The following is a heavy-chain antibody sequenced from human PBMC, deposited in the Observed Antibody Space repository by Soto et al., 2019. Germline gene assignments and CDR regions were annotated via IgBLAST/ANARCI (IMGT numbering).Heavy chain of an antibody. Sequence: GGSLRLSCAASGFTFSSYAMSWVRQAPGKGLEWVSAISGSGGTTYYAESVKGRFTISRDNSKNTLFLQMNSLRAEDTAVYYCAKFFVETGGSSGWPWSFHYWGQGTLVTVSS. CDR3: AKFFVETGGSSGWPWSFHY. D-gene: IGHD6-25*01. V-gene: IGHV3-23*01. J-gene: IGHJ4*02. CDR1: GFTFSSYA. CDR2: ISGSGGTT.